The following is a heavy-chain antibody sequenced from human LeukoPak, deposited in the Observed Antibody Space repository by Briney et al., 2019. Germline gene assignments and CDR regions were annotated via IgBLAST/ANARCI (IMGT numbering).Heavy chain of an antibody. J-gene: IGHJ4*02. V-gene: IGHV1-24*01. CDR1: GKTLSDLS. Sequence: GASVTVSCTVSGKTLSDLSIHWLRQPPGKGLEWLGGSDPEDGERIYAQMFQGRVTMTEDTSIDTAYMELSSLRSEDTAVYYCVTGFTTMAVDYFDYWGQGTLVTVSP. D-gene: IGHD5-18*01. CDR2: SDPEDGER. CDR3: VTGFTTMAVDYFDY.